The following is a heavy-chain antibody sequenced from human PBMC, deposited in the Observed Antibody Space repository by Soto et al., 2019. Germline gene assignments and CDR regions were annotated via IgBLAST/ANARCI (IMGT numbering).Heavy chain of an antibody. J-gene: IGHJ5*02. Sequence: ASVKVSCKGSGYTLTSYGISWVRQAPGQGLEWMGWISAYNGNTNYAQKLQGRVTMTTDTSTSTAYMELRSLRSDDTAVYYCARVPARRLGNWFDPWGQGTLVTVSS. CDR1: GYTLTSYG. V-gene: IGHV1-18*01. CDR2: ISAYNGNT. CDR3: ARVPARRLGNWFDP. D-gene: IGHD3-16*01.